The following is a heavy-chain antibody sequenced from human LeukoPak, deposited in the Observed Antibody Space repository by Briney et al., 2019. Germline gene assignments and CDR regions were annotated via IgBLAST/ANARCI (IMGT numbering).Heavy chain of an antibody. CDR2: IYYRGTT. J-gene: IGHJ4*02. CDR3: ARHWGTRNYFDA. D-gene: IGHD3-16*01. V-gene: IGHV4-59*08. CDR1: NGSLSIYY. Sequence: KPSETLSLTSSVSNGSLSIYYWNWIPHSPREGLEWIGHIYYRGTTSYNPSLKRRVTISVHSPKNQFSLRLTFLTPADTALFYFARHWGTRNYFDAWGAASPVIVSS.